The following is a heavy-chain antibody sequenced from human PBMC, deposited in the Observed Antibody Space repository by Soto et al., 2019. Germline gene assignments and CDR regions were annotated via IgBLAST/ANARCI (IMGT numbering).Heavy chain of an antibody. V-gene: IGHV3-23*01. CDR2: IGGSGSSA. J-gene: IGHJ5*02. Sequence: EVQLLESGGGLVQPGGFLRLSCVASGFTFKNFAVSWVRQAPGKGMEWVSAIGGSGSSANYADSVKGRFTVSRDDSKSTLYLQMSGLRVDDTALYYCAKDAVAYNGEWDWFDLWGQGTLVTVSS. D-gene: IGHD3-10*01. CDR3: AKDAVAYNGEWDWFDL. CDR1: GFTFKNFA.